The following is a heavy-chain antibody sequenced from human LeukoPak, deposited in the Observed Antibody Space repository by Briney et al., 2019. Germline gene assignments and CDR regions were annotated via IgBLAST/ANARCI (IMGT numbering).Heavy chain of an antibody. V-gene: IGHV2-5*01. CDR1: GLSLSTSGVG. CDR3: AHTQYYYDSGGVDDGFDI. CDR2: IYWNDEK. D-gene: IGHD3-22*01. Sequence: SGPTLVNPTQTLTLTCTLSGLSLSTSGVGVGWIRQPPGKALEWLALIYWNDEKRYSPSLKCRLTITKDTSKIQVVLAMTNVDPVDTATYYCAHTQYYYDSGGVDDGFDIWGQGTMVTVSS. J-gene: IGHJ3*02.